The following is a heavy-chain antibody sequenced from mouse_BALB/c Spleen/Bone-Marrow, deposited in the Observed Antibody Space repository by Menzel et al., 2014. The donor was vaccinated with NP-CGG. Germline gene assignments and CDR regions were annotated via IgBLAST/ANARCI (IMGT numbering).Heavy chain of an antibody. Sequence: EVQLVESGPELVKPGASVKVSCKASGYAFTNYNMYWVKQSHGKSLEWIGYNDPYSGGTNYNQKFKGKATLTVDKSSSTAYMHHNSLTSEDSAVYYCARLGTTAVPDYWGQGTTLTVSS. CDR1: GYAFTNYN. J-gene: IGHJ2*01. V-gene: IGHV1S135*01. CDR3: ARLGTTAVPDY. CDR2: NDPYSGGT. D-gene: IGHD1-1*01.